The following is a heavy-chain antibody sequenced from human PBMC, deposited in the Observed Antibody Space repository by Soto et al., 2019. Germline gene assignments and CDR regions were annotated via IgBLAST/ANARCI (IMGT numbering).Heavy chain of an antibody. CDR3: AREGVYSTGDYGDYYFYYYMDV. V-gene: IGHV1-18*01. CDR2: ISAYNGNT. D-gene: IGHD4-17*01. J-gene: IGHJ6*03. CDR1: GYTFTSYG. Sequence: ASVKVSCKASGYTFTSYGISWVRQAPGQGLEWMGWISAYNGNTNYAQKLQGRVTMTTDTSTSTAYMELRSLRSDDTAVYYCAREGVYSTGDYGDYYFYYYMDVWGKGTTFTLPS.